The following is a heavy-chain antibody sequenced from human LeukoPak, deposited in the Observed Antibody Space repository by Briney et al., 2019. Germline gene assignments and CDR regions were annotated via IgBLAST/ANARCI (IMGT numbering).Heavy chain of an antibody. CDR1: GFTFSSYA. CDR2: ISYDGSNK. J-gene: IGHJ4*02. CDR3: ARDGRHVLRFLEWLPSDY. Sequence: GRSLRLSCAASGFTFSSYAMHWVRQAPGKGLEWVAVISYDGSNKYYADSVKGRFTISRDNSKNTLYLQMNSLRAEDTAVYYCARDGRHVLRFLEWLPSDYWGQGTLVTVSS. D-gene: IGHD3-3*01. V-gene: IGHV3-30-3*01.